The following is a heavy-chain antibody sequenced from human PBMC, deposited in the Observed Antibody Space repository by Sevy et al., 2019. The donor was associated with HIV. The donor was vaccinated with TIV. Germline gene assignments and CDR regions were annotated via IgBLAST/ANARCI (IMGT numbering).Heavy chain of an antibody. J-gene: IGHJ4*02. CDR2: IYIGGTT. CDR3: ARGKHVSDYDGSFDY. Sequence: GGSLRLSCAASGFTVSSNFMSWVRQAPGKGLEWVSVIYIGGTTYYADSVKGRFTISRDNSKNTVYLQMNSLRAEDTAVYYCARGKHVSDYDGSFDYWGQGTLVTVSS. CDR1: GFTVSSNF. V-gene: IGHV3-53*01. D-gene: IGHD5-12*01.